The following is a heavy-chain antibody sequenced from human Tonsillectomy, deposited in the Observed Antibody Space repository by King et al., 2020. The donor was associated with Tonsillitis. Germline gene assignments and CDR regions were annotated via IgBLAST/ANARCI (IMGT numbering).Heavy chain of an antibody. CDR1: GGSISESSYY. J-gene: IGHJ5*02. CDR3: ARQKDRSTSGFDT. CDR2: IYYSGST. V-gene: IGHV4-39*01. Sequence: LQLQESGPGLMKPSETLSLTCTVSGGSISESSYYWGWIRQPPGKGLEWIGSIYYSGSTYYNPSLKSRVTISVDTSKNQFSLKLSSVTAADTAVYYCARQKDRSTSGFDTWGQGTLVTVSS. D-gene: IGHD2-2*01.